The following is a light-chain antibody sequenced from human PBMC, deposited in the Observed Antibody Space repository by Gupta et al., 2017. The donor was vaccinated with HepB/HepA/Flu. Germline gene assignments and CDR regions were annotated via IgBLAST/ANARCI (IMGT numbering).Light chain of an antibody. Sequence: DIVMTQSPDSLAVSLGERATINCKSSQSVLSSSNNKNYLAWYQQKPGQPPKLLIYWASTRESGVPDRFSDSGSGTDFTLTITSLQAEDVAVYSCQQYYSTLSFGPGTXVDIK. CDR2: WAS. CDR3: QQYYSTLS. CDR1: QSVLSSSNNKNY. J-gene: IGKJ3*01. V-gene: IGKV4-1*01.